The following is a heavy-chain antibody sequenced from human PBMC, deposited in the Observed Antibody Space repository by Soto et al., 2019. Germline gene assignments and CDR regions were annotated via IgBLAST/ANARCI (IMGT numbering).Heavy chain of an antibody. V-gene: IGHV1-3*01. Sequence: ASVKVSCKASGYTFTAHAMHWVRQAPGQGLEWMGWINAGNGNTKYSQKFQGRVTITRDTSASTAYMELSSLRSEDTAVYYCASSYSNYALIDYYYYGMDVWGQGTTVTVSS. CDR3: ASSYSNYALIDYYYYGMDV. D-gene: IGHD4-4*01. CDR1: GYTFTAHA. J-gene: IGHJ6*02. CDR2: INAGNGNT.